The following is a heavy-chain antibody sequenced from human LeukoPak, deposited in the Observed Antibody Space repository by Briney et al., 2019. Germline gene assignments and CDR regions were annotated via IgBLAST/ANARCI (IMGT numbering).Heavy chain of an antibody. D-gene: IGHD3-10*01. Sequence: SETLSLTCTVSGGSISSSSHYWGWIRQAPGKGLEWIGSIYYSGRTYYGPSLKSRVTISVDTSKNHFSLKLSSVTAADTAVYYCARQIRTMAGGIITDLYYFDYWGQGTLVTVSS. J-gene: IGHJ4*02. V-gene: IGHV4-39*01. CDR3: ARQIRTMAGGIITDLYYFDY. CDR2: IYYSGRT. CDR1: GGSISSSSHY.